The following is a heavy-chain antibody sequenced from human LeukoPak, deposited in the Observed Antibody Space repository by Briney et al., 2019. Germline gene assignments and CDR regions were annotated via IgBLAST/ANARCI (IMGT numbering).Heavy chain of an antibody. CDR3: ARLKFYDSTGYSPGYYMDV. D-gene: IGHD3-22*01. V-gene: IGHV4-4*07. CDR2: IYPTGNT. CDR1: VGAIISYY. Sequence: SETLSLTCSVSVGAIISYYWSWIRQPAGKGPEWIGRIYPTGNTDYNSSLKARVTMSTDLSKKQFSLRLRSVTAADTAVYYCARLKFYDSTGYSPGYYMDVWGKGTAVTVSS. J-gene: IGHJ6*03.